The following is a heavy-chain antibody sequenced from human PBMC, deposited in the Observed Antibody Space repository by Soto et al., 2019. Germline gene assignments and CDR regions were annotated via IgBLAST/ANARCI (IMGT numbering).Heavy chain of an antibody. CDR1: GFSFSSHG. CDR3: ARGLFLDY. CDR2: INGDESNT. D-gene: IGHD3-3*01. J-gene: IGHJ4*02. Sequence: GGSLRLSCAASGFSFSSHGMHWVRQAPGKGPVWVSRINGDESNTNYADSVKGRFTISRDNAKNTLYLQMNSLRAEDTAVYYCARGLFLDYWGQGTRVTVSS. V-gene: IGHV3-74*01.